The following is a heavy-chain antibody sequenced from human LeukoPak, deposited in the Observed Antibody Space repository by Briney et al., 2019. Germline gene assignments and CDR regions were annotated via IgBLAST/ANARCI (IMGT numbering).Heavy chain of an antibody. J-gene: IGHJ4*02. CDR2: IIPIFGTA. D-gene: IGHD5-12*01. CDR3: ARGFDSGYGRGFDY. CDR1: GGTFSSYA. Sequence: ASVKVSCKASGGTFSSYAISWVRQAPGQGLEWMGGIIPIFGTANYAQKFQGRVTITADESTSTAYMELSSLRSEDTAVYYCARGFDSGYGRGFDYWGQGTLVTVSS. V-gene: IGHV1-69*13.